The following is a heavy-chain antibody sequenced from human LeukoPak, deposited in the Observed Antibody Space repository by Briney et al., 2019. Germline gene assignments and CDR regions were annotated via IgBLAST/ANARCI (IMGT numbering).Heavy chain of an antibody. D-gene: IGHD3-10*01. CDR2: ISYDGIDK. Sequence: GGSLRLSCAASGFTFASFAMHWARQAPGKGLEWVAVISYDGIDKYYAHSVKGRFSISRDNAKSTLFLQMNSLRSDDTAVYYCARDRGLGELPSNWFDPWGLGTRVTVSS. J-gene: IGHJ5*02. CDR1: GFTFASFA. V-gene: IGHV3-30*04. CDR3: ARDRGLGELPSNWFDP.